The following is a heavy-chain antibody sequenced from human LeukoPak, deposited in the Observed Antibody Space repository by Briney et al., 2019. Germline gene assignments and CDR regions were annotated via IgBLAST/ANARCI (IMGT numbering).Heavy chain of an antibody. Sequence: ASVKVSCKASAGSSNTYGITWVRQAPGKGLEWMGGFDPEDGETIYAQKFQGRVTMTEDTSTDTAYMELSSLRSEDTAVYYCATRLPRRRVGWELPFDYWGQGTLVTVSS. CDR2: FDPEDGET. D-gene: IGHD1-26*01. CDR1: AGSSNTYG. J-gene: IGHJ4*02. CDR3: ATRLPRRRVGWELPFDY. V-gene: IGHV1-24*01.